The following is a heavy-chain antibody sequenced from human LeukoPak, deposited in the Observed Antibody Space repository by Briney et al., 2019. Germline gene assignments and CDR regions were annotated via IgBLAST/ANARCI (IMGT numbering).Heavy chain of an antibody. J-gene: IGHJ3*02. CDR3: ANPVGAIDAFDI. Sequence: AGGSLRLSCAASGFTFSSYGMHWVRQAPGKGLEWVAVISYDGSNKYYADSVKGRFTISRDNSKNTLYLQMNSLRAEDTAVYYCANPVGAIDAFDIWGQGTMVTVSS. D-gene: IGHD1-26*01. CDR2: ISYDGSNK. V-gene: IGHV3-30*18. CDR1: GFTFSSYG.